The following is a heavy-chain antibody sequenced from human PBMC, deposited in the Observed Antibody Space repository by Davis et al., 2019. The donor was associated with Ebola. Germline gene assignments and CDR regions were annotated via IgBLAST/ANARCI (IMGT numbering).Heavy chain of an antibody. D-gene: IGHD3-22*01. J-gene: IGHJ4*02. CDR2: IYPGDSDT. V-gene: IGHV5-51*01. CDR3: ARHHSGYYTQFDY. CDR1: GYSFTNYW. Sequence: ISCKGSGYSFTNYWIGWVRQMPGKGLEWMGIIYPGDSDTRYSPSFQGQVTISADKSISTAYLQWSSLKASDTAMYYCARHHSGYYTQFDYWGQGTLVTVSS.